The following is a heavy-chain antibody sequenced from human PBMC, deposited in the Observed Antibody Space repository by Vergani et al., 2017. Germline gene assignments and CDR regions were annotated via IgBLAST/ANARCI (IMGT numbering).Heavy chain of an antibody. CDR2: INHSGST. J-gene: IGHJ3*01. Sequence: QVQLQQWGAGLLKPSETLSLTCAVYGGSFSGYYWSWIRQPPGKGLEWIGEINHSGSTNYNPSLKSRVTISVDTSRDHFSLKLRSGSAADTAVYFCARRAERWETLLRDDFDVWGQGTFVTVSP. D-gene: IGHD1-26*01. CDR1: GGSFSGYY. CDR3: ARRAERWETLLRDDFDV. V-gene: IGHV4-34*01.